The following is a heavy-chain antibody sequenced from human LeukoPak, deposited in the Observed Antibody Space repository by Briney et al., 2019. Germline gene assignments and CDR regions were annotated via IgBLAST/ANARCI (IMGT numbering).Heavy chain of an antibody. CDR1: GGSISSYY. V-gene: IGHV4-59*08. Sequence: SETLSLTCTVSGGSISSYYWSWIRQPPGKGLEWIGYIYYSGSTNYNPSLKSRVTISVDTSKNQFSLKLSSVTAADTAVYYCARLRLHRNSRSVPDYWGQGTLVTVSS. J-gene: IGHJ4*02. D-gene: IGHD6-6*01. CDR3: ARLRLHRNSRSVPDY. CDR2: IYYSGST.